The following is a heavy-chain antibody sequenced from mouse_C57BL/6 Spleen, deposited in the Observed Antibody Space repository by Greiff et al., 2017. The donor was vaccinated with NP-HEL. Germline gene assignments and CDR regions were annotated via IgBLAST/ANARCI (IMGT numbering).Heavy chain of an antibody. Sequence: QVQLKESGAELVKPGASVKISCKASGYAFSSYWMNWVKQRPGKGLEWIGQIYPGDGDTNYNGKFKGKATLTADKSSSTAYMQLSSLTSEDSAVYFCARGYGSRKEDYWGQGTTLTVSS. CDR1: GYAFSSYW. J-gene: IGHJ2*01. D-gene: IGHD1-1*01. V-gene: IGHV1-80*01. CDR3: ARGYGSRKEDY. CDR2: IYPGDGDT.